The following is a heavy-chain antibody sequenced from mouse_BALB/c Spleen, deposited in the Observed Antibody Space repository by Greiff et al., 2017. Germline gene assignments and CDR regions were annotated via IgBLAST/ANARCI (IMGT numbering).Heavy chain of an antibody. J-gene: IGHJ2*01. CDR2: ISCYNGAT. CDR3: TRSDYGSSFPDY. D-gene: IGHD1-1*01. CDR1: GYSFTGYY. V-gene: IGHV1S34*01. Sequence: LVKTGASVKISCKASGYSFTGYYMHWVKQSHGKSLEWIGYISCYNGATSYNQKFKGKATLTVDTSSSTAYMQLSSLTSEDSAVYYCTRSDYGSSFPDYWGQGTTLTVSS.